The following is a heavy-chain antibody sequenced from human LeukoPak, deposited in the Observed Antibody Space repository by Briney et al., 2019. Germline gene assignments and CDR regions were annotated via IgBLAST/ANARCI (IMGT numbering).Heavy chain of an antibody. Sequence: GSLRLSCAASGFTFSSYWMHWVRQPPGKGLEWIGSIYYSGSTYYNPSLKSRVTISVDTSKNQFSLKLSSVTAADTAVYYCARSIIVVPAAMSEAYFQHWGQGTLVAVSS. V-gene: IGHV4-39*07. J-gene: IGHJ1*01. CDR1: GFTFSSYW. D-gene: IGHD2-2*01. CDR3: ARSIIVVPAAMSEAYFQH. CDR2: IYYSGST.